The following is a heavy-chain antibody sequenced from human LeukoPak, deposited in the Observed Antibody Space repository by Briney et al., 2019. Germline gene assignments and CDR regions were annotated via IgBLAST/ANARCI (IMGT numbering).Heavy chain of an antibody. CDR1: GYTFTSYD. Sequence: GASVKVSCKASGYTFTSYDINWVRQATGQGLEWMGWMNPNSGNTGYAQRFQGRVTMTRNTSISTAYMELNSLRSEDTAVYYCTRGGIDYGGYYYYMDVWGKGTTVTVSS. CDR2: MNPNSGNT. CDR3: TRGGIDYGGYYYYMDV. V-gene: IGHV1-8*01. J-gene: IGHJ6*03. D-gene: IGHD4-17*01.